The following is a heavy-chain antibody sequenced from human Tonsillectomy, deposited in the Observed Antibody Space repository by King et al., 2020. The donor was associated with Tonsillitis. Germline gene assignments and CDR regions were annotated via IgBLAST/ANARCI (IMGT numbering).Heavy chain of an antibody. CDR3: AKEVRDYYGSGSYWAPDY. Sequence: VQLVESGGGVVQPGRSLRLSCAASGFTFSSYGMHWVRQAPGKGLEWVAVISYDGSNKYYADSVKGRFTISRDNSKNTLYLQMNSLRAEDTAVYYCAKEVRDYYGSGSYWAPDYWGQGTLVTVSS. J-gene: IGHJ4*02. V-gene: IGHV3-30*18. CDR1: GFTFSSYG. D-gene: IGHD3-10*01. CDR2: ISYDGSNK.